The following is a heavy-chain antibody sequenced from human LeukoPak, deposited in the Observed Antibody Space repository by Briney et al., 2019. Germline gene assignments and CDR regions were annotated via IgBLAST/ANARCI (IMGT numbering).Heavy chain of an antibody. CDR2: IYYSGST. CDR3: ARHSTFNSRGFDY. D-gene: IGHD3-16*01. CDR1: GGSISSSSYY. Sequence: PSETLSLTCTVSGGSISSSSYYWGWIRQPPGKGLEWIGSIYYSGSTYYNPSLKGRVTISVDTSKNQFSLKLSSVTAADTAVYYCARHSTFNSRGFDYLGQGTLVTVSS. J-gene: IGHJ4*02. V-gene: IGHV4-39*01.